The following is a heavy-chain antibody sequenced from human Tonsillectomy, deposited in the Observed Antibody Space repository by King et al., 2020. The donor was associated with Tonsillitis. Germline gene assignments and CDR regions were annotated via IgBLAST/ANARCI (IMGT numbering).Heavy chain of an antibody. D-gene: IGHD3-9*01. CDR1: GFTFRSYG. CDR3: AKELGPQGRYFDWPPGY. J-gene: IGHJ4*02. Sequence: VQLVESGGGVVQPGRSLRLSCAASGFTFRSYGMHWVLQAPGKGLEWVALISYDGSNKYYADSVKGRITISRDNSKNTLYLQMNSLRPEDTAVYYCAKELGPQGRYFDWPPGYWGQGTLVTVSS. CDR2: ISYDGSNK. V-gene: IGHV3-30*18.